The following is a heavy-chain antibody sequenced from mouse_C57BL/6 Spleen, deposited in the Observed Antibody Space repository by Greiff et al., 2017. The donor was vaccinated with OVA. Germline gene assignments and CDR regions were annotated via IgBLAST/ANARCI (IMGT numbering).Heavy chain of an antibody. CDR3: ARNDYSNYGFFYLDY. Sequence: QVQLQQPGAELVKPGASVKLSCKASGYTFTSYWMQWVKQRPGQGLEWIGEIDPSDSYTNYNQKFKGKATLTVDTASSTAYIQLSSLTSEDSAVYYCARNDYSNYGFFYLDYWGQGTTLTVSS. CDR1: GYTFTSYW. CDR2: IDPSDSYT. V-gene: IGHV1-50*01. J-gene: IGHJ2*01. D-gene: IGHD2-5*01.